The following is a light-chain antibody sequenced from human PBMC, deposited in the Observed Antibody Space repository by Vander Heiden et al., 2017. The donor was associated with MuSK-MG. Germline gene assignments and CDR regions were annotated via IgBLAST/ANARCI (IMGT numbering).Light chain of an antibody. CDR3: QSYDSGLSGCV. J-gene: IGLJ1*01. V-gene: IGLV1-40*01. CDR1: SSNIGAGYD. CDR2: GNS. Sequence: QSVLTQPPSVSGAPGQRVTISCTGSSSNIGAGYDVHWYQQLPGTAPKLLIYGNSNRPSGVPDRFSGSKSDTSASLAITGLQAEDEADYYCQSYDSGLSGCVFGTGTKVTVL.